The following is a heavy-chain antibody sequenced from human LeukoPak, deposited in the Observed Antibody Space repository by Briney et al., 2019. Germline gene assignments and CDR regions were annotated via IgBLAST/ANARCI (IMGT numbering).Heavy chain of an antibody. CDR1: GFIFSSYS. CDR2: IRSSSRTI. D-gene: IGHD3-22*01. J-gene: IGHJ3*02. V-gene: IGHV3-48*04. CDR3: ARDADGYYSAFDI. Sequence: GGSLRLTCAASGFIFSSYSMNWVRQAPGKGLEWVSYIRSSSRTIYYADSVKGRFTISRDNAKNSLYLQMNSLRAEDTAVYYCARDADGYYSAFDIWGQGTMVTVSS.